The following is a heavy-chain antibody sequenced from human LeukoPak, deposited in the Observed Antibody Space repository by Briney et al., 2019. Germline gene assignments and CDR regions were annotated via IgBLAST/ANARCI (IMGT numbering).Heavy chain of an antibody. J-gene: IGHJ5*02. D-gene: IGHD3-16*01. CDR3: ARVLGIISEGEAWFDP. CDR2: ISSSGSTI. Sequence: GGSLRLSCAASGFTVSSNYMSWVRQAPGKGLEWVSYISSSGSTIYYADSVKGRFTISRDNAKNSLYLQMNSLRAEDTAVYYCARVLGIISEGEAWFDPWGQGTLVTVSS. V-gene: IGHV3-11*01. CDR1: GFTVSSNY.